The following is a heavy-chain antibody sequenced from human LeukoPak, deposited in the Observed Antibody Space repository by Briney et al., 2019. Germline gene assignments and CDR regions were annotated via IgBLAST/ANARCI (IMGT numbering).Heavy chain of an antibody. Sequence: PSETLSLTCTVSGYSISSGYYWGWIRLPPGRGLEWIGSIYYSGSTNYNPSLKSRVTISVDTSKNQFSLKLSSVTAADTAVYYCARDRKGGDYDGEYYYYYMDVWGKGTTVTVSS. CDR1: GYSISSGYY. CDR3: ARDRKGGDYDGEYYYYYMDV. CDR2: IYYSGST. D-gene: IGHD4-17*01. V-gene: IGHV4-38-2*02. J-gene: IGHJ6*03.